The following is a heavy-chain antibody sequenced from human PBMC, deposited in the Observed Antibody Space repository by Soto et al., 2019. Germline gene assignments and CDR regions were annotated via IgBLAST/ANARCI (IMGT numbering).Heavy chain of an antibody. V-gene: IGHV3-23*01. D-gene: IGHD3-10*01. Sequence: GGSLRLSCAASGFTFSSYAMSWVRQAPGKGLEWVSAISGSGGSTYYADSVKGRFTISRDNSKNTLYLQMNSLRAEDTAVYYCAKVPKGSTMVRGVIIYYGMDVWGQGTTVTVSS. J-gene: IGHJ6*02. CDR2: ISGSGGST. CDR3: AKVPKGSTMVRGVIIYYGMDV. CDR1: GFTFSSYA.